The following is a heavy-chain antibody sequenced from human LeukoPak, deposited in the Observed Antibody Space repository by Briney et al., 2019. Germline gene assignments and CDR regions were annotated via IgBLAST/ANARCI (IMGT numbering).Heavy chain of an antibody. Sequence: ASVKVSCKASGYTFTGYCMHWVRQAPGQGLEWMGWINPNSGGTNYAQKFQGRVTMTRDTSISTAYMELSRLRSDDTAVYYCAREGTTGTTSGDYWGQGTLVTVSS. D-gene: IGHD1-1*01. CDR2: INPNSGGT. V-gene: IGHV1-2*02. CDR1: GYTFTGYC. J-gene: IGHJ4*02. CDR3: AREGTTGTTSGDY.